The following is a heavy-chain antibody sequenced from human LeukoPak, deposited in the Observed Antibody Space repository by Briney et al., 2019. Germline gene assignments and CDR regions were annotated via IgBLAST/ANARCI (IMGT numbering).Heavy chain of an antibody. CDR1: GGSFSGYY. Sequence: SETLSLTCAVYGGSFSGYYWSWIRQPPGKGLEWIGEINHSGSTNYNPSLKSRVTISVDKSKNQFSLKLSSVTAADTAVYYCARGLCSGGSCCSTYYYYGMDVWGQGTTVTVSS. CDR2: INHSGST. CDR3: ARGLCSGGSCCSTYYYYGMDV. D-gene: IGHD2-15*01. V-gene: IGHV4-34*01. J-gene: IGHJ6*02.